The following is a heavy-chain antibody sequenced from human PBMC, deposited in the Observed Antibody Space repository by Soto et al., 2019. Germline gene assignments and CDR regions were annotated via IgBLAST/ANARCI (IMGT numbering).Heavy chain of an antibody. J-gene: IGHJ5*02. CDR2: IYHTGST. V-gene: IGHV4-30-2*01. CDR3: ASGPWNYGDNWFDP. CDR1: DDSISSGGHS. D-gene: IGHD1-7*01. Sequence: QLQLQESDSGLVKPSQTLSLTCTVSDDSISSGGHSWSWIRQPPGKGLEWIGYIYHTGSTHYNPSLNTRVPISVDTSKNQFSLRLTSVTAADTAVYYCASGPWNYGDNWFDPWGQGTLVTVSS.